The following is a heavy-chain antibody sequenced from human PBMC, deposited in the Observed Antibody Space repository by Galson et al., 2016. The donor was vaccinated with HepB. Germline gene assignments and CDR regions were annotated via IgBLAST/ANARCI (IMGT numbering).Heavy chain of an antibody. CDR2: INSRSSTI. V-gene: IGHV3-48*01. J-gene: IGHJ4*02. CDR3: AKDLIAVAGPYFDS. D-gene: IGHD6-19*01. Sequence: SLRLSCAASGFTFSSYSMNWVRQAPGKGLEWVSHINSRSSTIYYGDSVKGRFTISRDNSKNTLYLQMTSLRAEDTAVYYCAKDLIAVAGPYFDSWGQGTLVTVSS. CDR1: GFTFSSYS.